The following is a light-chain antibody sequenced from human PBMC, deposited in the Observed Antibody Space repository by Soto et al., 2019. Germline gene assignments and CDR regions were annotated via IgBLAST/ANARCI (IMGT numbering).Light chain of an antibody. CDR1: QSVLYNSDNKNY. CDR2: WAS. CDR3: QQYYTTLS. V-gene: IGKV4-1*01. J-gene: IGKJ4*01. Sequence: DIVMTQSPDSLAVSLGERATINCKSSQSVLYNSDNKNYLAWYQQKAGQPPKLLIYWASTRDSGVPDRFSGRGSGADFTLTISNLQAEDVAVYYCQQYYTTLSFGGGTKVELK.